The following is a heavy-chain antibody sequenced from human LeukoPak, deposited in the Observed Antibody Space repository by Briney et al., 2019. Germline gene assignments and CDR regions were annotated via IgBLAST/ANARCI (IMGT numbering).Heavy chain of an antibody. V-gene: IGHV3-7*01. CDR1: GFTFSSYW. CDR3: ARDRRTIAAAGYTTDY. J-gene: IGHJ4*02. CDR2: IKQDGSEK. Sequence: GGSLRLSCAASGFTFSSYWMSWVRQAPGKGLEWVANIKQDGSEKYYVDSVKGRFTISRDNAKNSLYLQMNSLRAEDTVVYYCARDRRTIAAAGYTTDYWGQGTLVTVSS. D-gene: IGHD6-13*01.